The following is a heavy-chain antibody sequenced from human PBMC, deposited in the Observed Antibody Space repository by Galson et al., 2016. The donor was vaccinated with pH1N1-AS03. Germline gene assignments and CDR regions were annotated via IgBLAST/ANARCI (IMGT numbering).Heavy chain of an antibody. CDR3: THVQGDTRVGATGAFDA. V-gene: IGHV3-15*01. Sequence: SLRLSCAVSVLIFSDAWMSWVRQGPGKGLEWVGRIKSKRSGGTTDFAAPVKGRFTISRDDSRNTIYLQMSNVKIEDTGVYYCTHVQGDTRVGATGAFDAWGQGTTVTVSS. J-gene: IGHJ3*01. CDR1: VLIFSDAW. CDR2: IKSKRSGGTT. D-gene: IGHD1-26*01.